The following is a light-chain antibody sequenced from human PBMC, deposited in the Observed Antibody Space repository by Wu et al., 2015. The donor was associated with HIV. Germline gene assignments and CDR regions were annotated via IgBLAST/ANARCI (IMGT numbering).Light chain of an antibody. CDR3: QHRSDWPT. Sequence: IVLTQSPGTVSLSPGERATLSCRASQTVTNNQLAWYQQKPGQAPRLLIYGVSNRATGIPDRFSGSGSGTDFTLTISSLEPEDFAVYYCQHRSDWPTFGQGTKVEIQ. CDR2: GVS. V-gene: IGKV3D-20*02. CDR1: QTVTNNQ. J-gene: IGKJ1*01.